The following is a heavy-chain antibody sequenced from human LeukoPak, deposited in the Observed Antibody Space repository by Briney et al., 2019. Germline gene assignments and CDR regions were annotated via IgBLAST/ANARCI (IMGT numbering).Heavy chain of an antibody. J-gene: IGHJ5*02. Sequence: ASVKVSCKASGYTFTSYAISWVRQAPGQGLEWVGWISGYNGNTKYAQKVQGRVTMTTDTSTSTAYMELRSLRPDDTAVYYCARGYCSGGSCYLGFNWFDPWGQGTLVTVSS. CDR2: ISGYNGNT. CDR1: GYTFTSYA. D-gene: IGHD2-15*01. CDR3: ARGYCSGGSCYLGFNWFDP. V-gene: IGHV1-18*01.